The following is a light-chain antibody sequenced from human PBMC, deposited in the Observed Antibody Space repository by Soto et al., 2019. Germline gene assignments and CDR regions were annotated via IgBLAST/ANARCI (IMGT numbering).Light chain of an antibody. CDR1: SSDFGGYNY. CDR3: SSYTSSSTFYV. Sequence: QSALTQPASVSGSPGQSITISCTGTSSDFGGYNYVSWYQQHPGKAPKLMIYEVSNRPSEVSGRFSGSKSGSTASLTISGLQAEDEADYYCSSYTSSSTFYVFGTGTKVTVL. V-gene: IGLV2-14*01. CDR2: EVS. J-gene: IGLJ1*01.